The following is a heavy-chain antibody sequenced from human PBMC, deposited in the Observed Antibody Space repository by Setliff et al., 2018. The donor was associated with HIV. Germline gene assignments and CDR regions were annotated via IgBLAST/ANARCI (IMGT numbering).Heavy chain of an antibody. CDR2: MYYGGSA. V-gene: IGHV4-59*11. Sequence: SETLSLTCTVSGGSISNHFWTWIRQSPGKGLEWIGGMYYGGSATYNPSLKSRVTISIDTSKSQFSLKLSSATAADTAVYFCVGRFGLVQIFYFDHWGQGMLVTVSS. D-gene: IGHD2-15*01. CDR1: GGSISNHF. CDR3: VGRFGLVQIFYFDH. J-gene: IGHJ4*02.